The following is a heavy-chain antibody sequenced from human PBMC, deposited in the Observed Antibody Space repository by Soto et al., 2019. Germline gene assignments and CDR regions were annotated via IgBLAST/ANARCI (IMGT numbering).Heavy chain of an antibody. J-gene: IGHJ4*02. D-gene: IGHD2-21*02. Sequence: QVQLVQSGAEVKKPGSSVKVSCKASGGTFSSYAISWVRQAPGQGLEGMGGIILIFGTATYAQKFQGRVTITADESTSTADMELSSLRSEYTAVYYCARDRTTVVTPYYFDYWGQGTLVTVSS. V-gene: IGHV1-69*01. CDR1: GGTFSSYA. CDR3: ARDRTTVVTPYYFDY. CDR2: IILIFGTA.